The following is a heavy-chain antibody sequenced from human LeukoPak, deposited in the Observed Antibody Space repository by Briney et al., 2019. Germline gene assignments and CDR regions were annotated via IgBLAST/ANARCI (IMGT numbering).Heavy chain of an antibody. Sequence: SETLSLTCTVSGGSINSHSYYWGWIRHPPGKGLEWIGSAYYDGTSYSNPSLKSRVGVFVATSRDPFSLDLAFVTAADTALYYCVRHVSTNTGYFDSCGQGTLVSVSS. V-gene: IGHV4-39*01. D-gene: IGHD5-24*01. CDR1: GGSINSHSYY. CDR2: AYYDGTS. J-gene: IGHJ4*02. CDR3: VRHVSTNTGYFDS.